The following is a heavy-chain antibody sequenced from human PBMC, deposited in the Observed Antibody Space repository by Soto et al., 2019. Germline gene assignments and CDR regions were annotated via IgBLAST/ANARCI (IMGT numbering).Heavy chain of an antibody. D-gene: IGHD4-4*01. V-gene: IGHV3-21*01. CDR1: GFGFYYYN. CDR3: ARAGVTNYTDYYFDL. CDR2: ISGSGIDI. Sequence: PGGSLRLSCAASGFGFYYYNMNWVRQAPGRALEWVSSISGSGIDIHFTDSVKGRFTISSDNAKTSLYLQMDSLRPEDTAIYYCARAGVTNYTDYYFDLWGEGPLITFST. J-gene: IGHJ4*01.